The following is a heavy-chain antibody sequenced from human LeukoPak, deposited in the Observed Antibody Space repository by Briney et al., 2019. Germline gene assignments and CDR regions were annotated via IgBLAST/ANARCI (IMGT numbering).Heavy chain of an antibody. Sequence: GGSLRLSCAASGFTFSYYVMGWVRQAPGKGLEWVSVIRYSGGSTYYADSVKGRFTISRDNSENTLYLQMGSLRAEDTALYYCAKGLSSSALTCFDSWGQGALVTVCS. J-gene: IGHJ4*02. D-gene: IGHD6-25*01. CDR2: IRYSGGST. V-gene: IGHV3-23*01. CDR1: GFTFSYYV. CDR3: AKGLSSSALTCFDS.